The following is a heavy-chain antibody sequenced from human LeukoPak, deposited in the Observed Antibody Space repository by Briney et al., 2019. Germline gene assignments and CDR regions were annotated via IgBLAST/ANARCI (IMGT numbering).Heavy chain of an antibody. Sequence: ASVKVSCKASGYTFTGYYMNWVRQAPGQGLEWMGWINPNSGGTNYAQKFQGWVTMTRDTSISTAYMELSRLRSDDTAVYYCARGSRQPYYYGSGSYYCDYWGQGTLVTVSS. CDR3: ARGSRQPYYYGSGSYYCDY. V-gene: IGHV1-2*04. CDR1: GYTFTGYY. J-gene: IGHJ4*02. CDR2: INPNSGGT. D-gene: IGHD3-10*01.